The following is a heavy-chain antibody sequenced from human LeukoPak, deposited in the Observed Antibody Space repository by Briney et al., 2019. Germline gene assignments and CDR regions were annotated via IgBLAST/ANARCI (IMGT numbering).Heavy chain of an antibody. D-gene: IGHD3-22*01. CDR1: GGSFSGYY. J-gene: IGHJ4*02. CDR3: ARGRGYYDSSGYEYYFDY. CDR2: INHSGST. Sequence: SETLSLTCAVYGGSFSGYYWSWIRQPPAKGLEWIGEINHSGSTNYNPSLKSRVTIAVDTSKNQFSLKLSSVTAADTAVYYCARGRGYYDSSGYEYYFDYWGQGTLVTVSS. V-gene: IGHV4-34*01.